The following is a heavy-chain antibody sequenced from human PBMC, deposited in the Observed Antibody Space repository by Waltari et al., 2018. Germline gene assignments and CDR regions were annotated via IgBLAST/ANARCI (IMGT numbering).Heavy chain of an antibody. J-gene: IGHJ3*02. V-gene: IGHV4-39*07. CDR1: VGSISSSSSY. Sequence: QLQLQASGPGLVKPSETLSLTCTVSVGSISSSSSYWGWIRQPPGKGLEWIGSIYYSGSTYYNPSLKSRVTISVDTSKNQFSLKLSSVTAADTAVYYCARGYEGAFDIWGQGTMVTVSS. D-gene: IGHD1-1*01. CDR2: IYYSGST. CDR3: ARGYEGAFDI.